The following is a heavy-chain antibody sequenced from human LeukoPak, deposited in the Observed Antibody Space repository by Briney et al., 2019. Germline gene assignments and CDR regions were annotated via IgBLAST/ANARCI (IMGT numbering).Heavy chain of an antibody. D-gene: IGHD1-26*01. CDR3: ASGASYTSGSYRY. Sequence: SVKVSCKASGGTFSSYAISWVRQAPGRGLEWMGGIIPIFGTANYAQKFQGRVTITADESTSTAYMELSSLRSEDTAVYYCASGASYTSGSYRYWGQGTLVTVSS. CDR2: IIPIFGTA. J-gene: IGHJ4*02. CDR1: GGTFSSYA. V-gene: IGHV1-69*13.